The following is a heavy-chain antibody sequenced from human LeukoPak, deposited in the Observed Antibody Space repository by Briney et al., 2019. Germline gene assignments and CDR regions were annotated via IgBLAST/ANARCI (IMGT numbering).Heavy chain of an antibody. Sequence: ASVKVSCKASGYTFTGYYMHWVRQAPGQGLEWMGWINPNSGGTNYAQKFQGRVTMTRDTSISTAYMELSSLRSEDTAVYYCARSPTVLRFLEWYRYYFDYWGQGTLVTVSS. D-gene: IGHD3-3*01. CDR1: GYTFTGYY. CDR3: ARSPTVLRFLEWYRYYFDY. CDR2: INPNSGGT. J-gene: IGHJ4*02. V-gene: IGHV1-2*02.